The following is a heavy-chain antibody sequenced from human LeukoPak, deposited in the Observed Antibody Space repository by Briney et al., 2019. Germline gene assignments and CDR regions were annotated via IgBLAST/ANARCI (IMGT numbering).Heavy chain of an antibody. V-gene: IGHV3-72*01. CDR1: GFTFSDHY. CDR3: TTDHTAAEDY. Sequence: TGGSLRLSCAASGFTFSDHYMDWVRQAPGKGLEWVGRTRNKANSYTTEYAASVKGRFTISRDDSKNSLYLQMNSLKTEDTAVYYCTTDHTAAEDYWGQGTLVTVSS. CDR2: TRNKANSYTT. D-gene: IGHD6-13*01. J-gene: IGHJ4*02.